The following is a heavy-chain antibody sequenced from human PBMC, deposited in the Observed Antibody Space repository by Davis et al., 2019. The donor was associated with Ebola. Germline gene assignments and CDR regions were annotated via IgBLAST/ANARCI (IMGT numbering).Heavy chain of an antibody. V-gene: IGHV3-7*01. D-gene: IGHD3-22*01. CDR1: GFTFSSYW. J-gene: IGHJ3*02. Sequence: GESLKISCAASGFTFSSYWMSWVRQAPGKGLEWVANINQDGNEKYYANSVKGRFTFSRDNFKNTLYLQMGSLRAEDIAVYYCARGRHYYDSSGYYYHGDAFDIWGQGTMVTVSS. CDR3: ARGRHYYDSSGYYYHGDAFDI. CDR2: INQDGNEK.